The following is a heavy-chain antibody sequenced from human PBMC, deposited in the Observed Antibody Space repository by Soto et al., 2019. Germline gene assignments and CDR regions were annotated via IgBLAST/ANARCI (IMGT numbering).Heavy chain of an antibody. Sequence: QVQLVQSGPEVKKPGSSVKVSCKASGGAFNNYRISWVRQAPGQGLEWMGGIIPIFQTTNYAQKFQGRVTITVDESTTIAYMELTSLRSDDTAVYFCASAVGNWHPFDPWGQGTLVTVSS. CDR2: IIPIFQTT. D-gene: IGHD1-1*01. CDR3: ASAVGNWHPFDP. V-gene: IGHV1-69*12. J-gene: IGHJ5*02. CDR1: GGAFNNYR.